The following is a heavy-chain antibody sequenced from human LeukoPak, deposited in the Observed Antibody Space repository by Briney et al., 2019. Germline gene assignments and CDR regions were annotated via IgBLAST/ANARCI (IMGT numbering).Heavy chain of an antibody. CDR2: IYSGGST. Sequence: RGSLRLSRAASGFTVSSNYMRWGPPAPREWPGWVSVIYSGGSTYHADSVKGRFTISRDNSKNTLYLQMNSLRAEDTAVYYCAREYSNYGINYYYMDVWGKGTTVTVSS. CDR3: AREYSNYGINYYYMDV. V-gene: IGHV3-66*02. D-gene: IGHD4-11*01. CDR1: GFTVSSNY. J-gene: IGHJ6*03.